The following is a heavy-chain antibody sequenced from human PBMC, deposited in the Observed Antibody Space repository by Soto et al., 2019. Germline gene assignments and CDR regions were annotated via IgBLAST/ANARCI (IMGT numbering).Heavy chain of an antibody. V-gene: IGHV5-10-1*01. CDR3: ARDSERITLAAAGLYYYYGMDV. Sequence: GESLKISCKGSGYSFTSYWISWVRQMPGKGLEWMGRIDPSDSYTNYSPSFQGHVTISADKSISTAYLQWSSLKASDTAMYYCARDSERITLAAAGLYYYYGMDVWGQGTTVTVSS. D-gene: IGHD6-13*01. CDR2: IDPSDSYT. J-gene: IGHJ6*02. CDR1: GYSFTSYW.